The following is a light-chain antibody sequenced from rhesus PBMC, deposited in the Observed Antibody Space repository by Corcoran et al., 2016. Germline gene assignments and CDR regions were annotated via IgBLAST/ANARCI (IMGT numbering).Light chain of an antibody. CDR1: SSDIGGYNY. V-gene: IGLV2-32*01. J-gene: IGLJ1*01. CDR2: EVS. CDR3: CSYAGSYTYI. Sequence: QAALTQPRSVSGSPGQSVTISCTGTSSDIGGYNYVSWCQQHPGTAPKLMIYEVSKRPSGVSDRFSGSKSGNTASLTISGLQAEDEADYYCCSYAGSYTYIFGAGTRLTVL.